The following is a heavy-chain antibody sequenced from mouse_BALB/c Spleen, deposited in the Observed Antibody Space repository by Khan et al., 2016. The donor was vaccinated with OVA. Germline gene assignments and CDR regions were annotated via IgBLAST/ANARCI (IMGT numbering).Heavy chain of an antibody. Sequence: EVELVESGGGLVQPGGSRKLSCAASGFTFSSFGIHWVRQAPKKGLEWVAYISSGSSTIYYVDTVKGRFTISRDIPKNTLFLQMTSLRSEDKAMYYCARSGGNFHWYFDVWGAGTSVTVSS. CDR2: ISSGSSTI. CDR3: ARSGGNFHWYFDV. V-gene: IGHV5-17*02. J-gene: IGHJ1*01. CDR1: GFTFSSFG. D-gene: IGHD2-1*01.